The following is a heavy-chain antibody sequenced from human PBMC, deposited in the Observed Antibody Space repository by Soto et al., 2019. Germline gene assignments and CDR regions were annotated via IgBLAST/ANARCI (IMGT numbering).Heavy chain of an antibody. CDR1: GYSFTSYW. V-gene: IGHV5-51*01. CDR2: IYPGDSDT. D-gene: IGHD2-15*01. CDR3: ARLGDCSGGSCFSRYYYHGMDV. J-gene: IGHJ6*02. Sequence: GESLKISCKGSGYSFTSYWIGGVRQMPGKGLEWMGIIYPGDSDTRYSPSFQGQVTISADKSISTAYLRWSSLEASDTAMYYCARLGDCSGGSCFSRYYYHGMDVWGQGTTVTVSS.